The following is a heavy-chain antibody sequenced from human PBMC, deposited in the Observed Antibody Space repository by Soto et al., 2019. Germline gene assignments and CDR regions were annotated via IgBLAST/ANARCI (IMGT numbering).Heavy chain of an antibody. J-gene: IGHJ4*02. V-gene: IGHV4-39*01. CDR3: ARLEVLATISYYFDY. CDR2: IYYRGNT. D-gene: IGHD2-8*02. CDR1: GDSINSDSYY. Sequence: QLQLQESGPGLVKPSETLSLTCSVSGDSINSDSYYWGWIRQPPGKGLEWIGSIYYRGNTYYNPSLKTRVTISLDKSKIQFSLKLNSVTAADSAVYFCARLEVLATISYYFDYWGQGTLVTVSS.